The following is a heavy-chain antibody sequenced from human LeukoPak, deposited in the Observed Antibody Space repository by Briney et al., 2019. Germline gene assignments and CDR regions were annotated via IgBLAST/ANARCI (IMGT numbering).Heavy chain of an antibody. J-gene: IGHJ5*02. Sequence: SVKVSCKASGGTFSSYAISWVRQAPGQGLEWMGGIIPIFGTANYAQKFQGRVTITADESTSTAYMELSSLRSEDTAVYYCARDHSPPRAWFDPWGQGTLVTVSS. D-gene: IGHD2-15*01. CDR3: ARDHSPPRAWFDP. V-gene: IGHV1-69*13. CDR2: IIPIFGTA. CDR1: GGTFSSYA.